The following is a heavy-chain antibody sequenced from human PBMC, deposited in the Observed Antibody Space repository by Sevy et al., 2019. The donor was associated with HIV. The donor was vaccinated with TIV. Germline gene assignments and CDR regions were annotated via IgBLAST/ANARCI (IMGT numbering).Heavy chain of an antibody. Sequence: GGPLRLSCAASGFTFSSYSMNWVRQAPGKGLEWVSSISSSSSYIYYADSVKGRFTISRDNAKNSLYLQMNSLRAEDTAVYYCARDLAVAGFDYWGQGTLVTVSS. J-gene: IGHJ4*02. V-gene: IGHV3-21*01. CDR1: GFTFSSYS. D-gene: IGHD6-19*01. CDR3: ARDLAVAGFDY. CDR2: ISSSSSYI.